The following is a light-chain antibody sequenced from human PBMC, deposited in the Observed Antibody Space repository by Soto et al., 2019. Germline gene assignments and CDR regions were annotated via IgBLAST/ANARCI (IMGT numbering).Light chain of an antibody. CDR1: SNDVGSYNL. Sequence: QSALTQPASVSGSPGQSITISCTGTSNDVGSYNLVSWYQHHPGKAPKLMIYEVTKRPSGVSNPFSGSKSGNTASLTISGLQAEDEGDFYCCSYAGNYTLIFGGGTKLTVL. J-gene: IGLJ2*01. CDR2: EVT. CDR3: CSYAGNYTLI. V-gene: IGLV2-23*02.